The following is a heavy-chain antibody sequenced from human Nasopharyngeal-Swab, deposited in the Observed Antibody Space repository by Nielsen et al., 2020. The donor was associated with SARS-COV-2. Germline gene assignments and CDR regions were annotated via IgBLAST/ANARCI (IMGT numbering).Heavy chain of an antibody. CDR1: VGSFSGSY. V-gene: IGHV4-34*01. Sequence: SHTLSLTCAVYVGSFSGSYWGWIRQPPGKGPEWIAEINHSGSTNYNPSLRSRVTLSVDTSKNQFSLKLTSVTAADTAVYYCTRVAAFGGGWFSVSQHFDSWGQGTLVTVSS. CDR2: INHSGST. CDR3: TRVAAFGGGWFSVSQHFDS. D-gene: IGHD2-15*01. J-gene: IGHJ4*02.